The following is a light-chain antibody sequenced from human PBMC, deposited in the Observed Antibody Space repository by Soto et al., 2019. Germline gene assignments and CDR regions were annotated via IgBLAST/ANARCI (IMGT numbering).Light chain of an antibody. Sequence: DLQMTQSPSSLSASVGDRVTITCQAIQDISNYLNWYQQKPGKAPKLLIYDASNLETGVPSRFSGSGSGTDFTFTISSLQPEDIATYYCQQYDNLPITFGGGTKVEIK. J-gene: IGKJ4*01. CDR3: QQYDNLPIT. CDR2: DAS. CDR1: QDISNY. V-gene: IGKV1-33*01.